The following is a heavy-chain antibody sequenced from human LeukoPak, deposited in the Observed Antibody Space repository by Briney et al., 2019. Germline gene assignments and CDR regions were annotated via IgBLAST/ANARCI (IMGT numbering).Heavy chain of an antibody. D-gene: IGHD3-22*01. CDR1: GGSISSYY. Sequence: SETLSLTCTVSGGSISSYYWSWIRQPAGKGLQWIGRISTSGNTDYNPSLRSRVTVSVDTSSNQFSLKLASVTAADTAVYYCASDSFYDSGGYFYYWGQGTPVTVSS. V-gene: IGHV4-4*07. J-gene: IGHJ4*02. CDR2: ISTSGNT. CDR3: ASDSFYDSGGYFYY.